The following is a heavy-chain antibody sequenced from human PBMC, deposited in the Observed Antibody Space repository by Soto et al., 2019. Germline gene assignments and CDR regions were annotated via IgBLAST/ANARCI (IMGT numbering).Heavy chain of an antibody. CDR1: GFTFSSYA. CDR2: ISGSGGST. CDR3: AKVTYYDFWTPMDYLGY. D-gene: IGHD3-3*01. Sequence: GESLKISCAASGFTFSSYAMSWVRQAPGKGLEWVSAISGSGGSTYYADSVKGRFTISRDNSKNTLYLQMNSLRAEDTAVYYCAKVTYYDFWTPMDYLGYWGQGTLVTVSS. V-gene: IGHV3-23*01. J-gene: IGHJ4*02.